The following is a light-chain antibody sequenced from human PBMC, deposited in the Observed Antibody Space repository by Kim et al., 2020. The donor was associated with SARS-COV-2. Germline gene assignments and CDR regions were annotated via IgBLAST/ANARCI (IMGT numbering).Light chain of an antibody. CDR1: TTDIADYYY. CDR3: TSYTSITPWV. J-gene: IGLJ3*02. CDR2: VVT. V-gene: IGLV2-14*03. Sequence: TIPCPPPTTDIADYYYLSWYQPSPATTPTLIIFVVTRRPSGFSDRFSRSKSGNTASLTISGLQAADEAYYYCTSYTSITPWVFGRATQLTVL.